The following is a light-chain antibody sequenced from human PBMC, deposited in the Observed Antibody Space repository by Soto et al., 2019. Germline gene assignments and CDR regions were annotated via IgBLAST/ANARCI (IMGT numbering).Light chain of an antibody. CDR3: QQYGSSPFT. CDR2: GAS. V-gene: IGKV3-20*01. CDR1: QSLSSTY. Sequence: EIVLTQSPGTLSLSPGERATLSCRASQSLSSTYLAWYQQKPGQAPRLLIYGASSRATGLPDRFSGSGSGTDFSLTVTRLEPEDFAVYYCQQYGSSPFTFGPGTKVDIK. J-gene: IGKJ3*01.